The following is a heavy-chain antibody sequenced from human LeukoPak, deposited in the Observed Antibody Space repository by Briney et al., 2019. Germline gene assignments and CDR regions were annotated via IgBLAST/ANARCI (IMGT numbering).Heavy chain of an antibody. CDR1: GDSVSSNSAA. CDR2: AYYRSKWYN. CDR3: SRETSHFDY. V-gene: IGHV6-1*01. Sequence: SQTLSLTCVISGDSVSSNSAAWNWTRQSPSRGLEWLGRAYYRSKWYNDYAVSVKSRITIKPDTSKNQFLLQLNSVTPEDTAVYYCSRETSHFDYWGQGTLVTVSS. J-gene: IGHJ4*02.